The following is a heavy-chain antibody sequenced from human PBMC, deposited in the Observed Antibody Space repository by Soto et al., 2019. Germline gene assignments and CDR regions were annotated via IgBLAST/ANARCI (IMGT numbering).Heavy chain of an antibody. Sequence: GGSLRLSCAASGFTFSSYWMSWVRQAPGKGLEWVANIKQDGSEKYYVDSVKGRFTISRDNAKNSLYLQMNSLRAEDTAVYYCARESLGELSFFDYWGQGTLVTVSS. J-gene: IGHJ4*02. D-gene: IGHD3-16*02. V-gene: IGHV3-7*05. CDR1: GFTFSSYW. CDR3: ARESLGELSFFDY. CDR2: IKQDGSEK.